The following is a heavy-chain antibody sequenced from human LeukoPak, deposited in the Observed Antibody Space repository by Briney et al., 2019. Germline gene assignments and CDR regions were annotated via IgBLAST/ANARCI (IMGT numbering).Heavy chain of an antibody. CDR3: ARDLYAAYYYYYMDV. CDR2: INPNSGGT. J-gene: IGHJ6*03. V-gene: IGHV1-2*02. Sequence: ASVKVSCKASGYTFTGYYMHWVRQAPGQGPEWMGWINPNSGGTNYAQKFQGRVTMTRDTSISTAYMELSRLRSDDTAVYYCARDLYAAYYYYYMDVWGKGTTVTISS. D-gene: IGHD5/OR15-5a*01. CDR1: GYTFTGYY.